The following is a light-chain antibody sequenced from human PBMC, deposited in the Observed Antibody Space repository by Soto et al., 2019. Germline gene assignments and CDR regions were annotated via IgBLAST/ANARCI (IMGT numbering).Light chain of an antibody. J-gene: IGKJ1*01. CDR1: QSMGGNF. V-gene: IGKV3-20*01. CDR3: QQYGGPPRT. Sequence: EIVLTQSPGTLSLSPGERATLSCRASQSMGGNFLAWYQQRRGQAPRLLIHGASNRATGIPDRFSGSGSGTDFTLTITRLEPEDFAVYYCQQYGGPPRTFGQGTKVEVK. CDR2: GAS.